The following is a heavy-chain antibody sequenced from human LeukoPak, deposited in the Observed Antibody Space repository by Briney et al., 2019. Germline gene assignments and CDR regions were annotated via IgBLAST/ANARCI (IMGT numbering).Heavy chain of an antibody. CDR3: ACPYYDILTGYYREVDY. D-gene: IGHD3-9*01. CDR2: IYYSGST. V-gene: IGHV4-39*01. J-gene: IGHJ4*02. Sequence: PSETLSLTCAVYGGSFSGYYWGWIRQPPGKGLEWIGSIYYSGSTYYNPSLKSRVTISVDTSKNQFSLKLSSVTAADTAVYYCACPYYDILTGYYREVDYWGQGTLVTVSS. CDR1: GGSFSGYY.